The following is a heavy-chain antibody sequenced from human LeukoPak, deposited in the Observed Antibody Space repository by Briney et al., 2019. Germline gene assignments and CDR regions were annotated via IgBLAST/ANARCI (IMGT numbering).Heavy chain of an antibody. J-gene: IGHJ3*02. CDR3: ARDRGGDAFDI. CDR1: GFTVSSNY. V-gene: IGHV3-53*01. D-gene: IGHD3-16*01. CDR2: IHSAGTT. Sequence: PGGSPRLSCAASGFTVSSNYMSWVRQAPGKGLEWVSLIHSAGTTYYADSVKGRFTISRDNSKNTLYLQMHSLRPEDTAVYYCARDRGGDAFDIWGQGTMVTVSS.